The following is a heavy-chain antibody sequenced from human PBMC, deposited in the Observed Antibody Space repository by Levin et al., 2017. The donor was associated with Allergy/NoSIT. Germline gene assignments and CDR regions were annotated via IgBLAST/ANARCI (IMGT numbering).Heavy chain of an antibody. J-gene: IGHJ3*02. Sequence: GGSLRLSCAASGFTFSSYAMHWVRQAPGKGLEWVAVISYDGSNKYYADSVKGRFTISRDNSKNTLYLQMNSLRAEDTAVYYCARSGGVVPAAIQTGRAFDIWGQGTMVTVSS. D-gene: IGHD2-2*02. CDR3: ARSGGVVPAAIQTGRAFDI. CDR1: GFTFSSYA. CDR2: ISYDGSNK. V-gene: IGHV3-30*04.